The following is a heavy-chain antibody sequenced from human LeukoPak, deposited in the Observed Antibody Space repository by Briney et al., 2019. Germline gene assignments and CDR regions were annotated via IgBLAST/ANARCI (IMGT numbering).Heavy chain of an antibody. Sequence: GGSLRLSCAASGFTFSRYAMHWVRQVPGKGLEWVAGISYDGSNEYYAESVKGRFTISRDSSENTLYLEMNSLRVEDTAVYYCARVGYYSSGPFSYFDYWGQGTLVTVSS. CDR3: ARVGYYSSGPFSYFDY. J-gene: IGHJ4*02. CDR2: ISYDGSNE. D-gene: IGHD3-10*01. V-gene: IGHV3-30-3*01. CDR1: GFTFSRYA.